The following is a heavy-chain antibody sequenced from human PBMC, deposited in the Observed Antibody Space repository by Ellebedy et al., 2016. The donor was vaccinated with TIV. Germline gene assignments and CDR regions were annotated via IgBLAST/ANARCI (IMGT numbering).Heavy chain of an antibody. J-gene: IGHJ6*02. CDR1: RYTFTSYY. Sequence: ASVKVSXKASRYTFTSYYMHWVRQAPGQGLEWMGIINPSGGSTSYAQKFQGRVTMTRDTSTSTVYMELSSLRSEDTAVYYCARGGDIVLVPYYYYGMDVWGQGTTVTVSS. CDR3: ARGGDIVLVPYYYYGMDV. V-gene: IGHV1-46*01. CDR2: INPSGGST. D-gene: IGHD2-8*02.